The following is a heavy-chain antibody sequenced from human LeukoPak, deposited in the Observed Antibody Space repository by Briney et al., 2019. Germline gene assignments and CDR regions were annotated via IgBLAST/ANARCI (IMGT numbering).Heavy chain of an antibody. CDR3: ARRGREDSAFMDV. D-gene: IGHD3-10*01. V-gene: IGHV4-34*01. CDR1: SESLSDYY. Sequence: PSETLSLTCTVYSESLSDYYWSWVRQPPGKGLEWIEETNQGGNTHYNPSLKSRLTISVDTPKNQFSLKLTSVTVADTAVYYCARRGREDSAFMDVWGQGTTVTVSS. J-gene: IGHJ6*02. CDR2: TNQGGNT.